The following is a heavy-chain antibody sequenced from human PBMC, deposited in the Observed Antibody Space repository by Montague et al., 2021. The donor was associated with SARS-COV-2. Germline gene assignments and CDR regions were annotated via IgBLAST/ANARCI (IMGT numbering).Heavy chain of an antibody. CDR1: GGSISSTNHY. D-gene: IGHD3-16*01. V-gene: IGHV4-39*02. J-gene: IGHJ5*02. Sequence: SETLSLTCTVSGGSISSTNHYWGWVRQPPGKGLEWLGRIYYSGYTNYNPSLKTRLTLSVDTSTNHFSLKLSSVTAADTAVYHCARLGPGPQGEESWGQGTVVIVSS. CDR3: ARLGPGPQGEES. CDR2: IYYSGYT.